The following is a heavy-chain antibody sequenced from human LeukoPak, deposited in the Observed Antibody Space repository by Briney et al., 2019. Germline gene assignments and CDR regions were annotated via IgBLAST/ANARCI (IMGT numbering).Heavy chain of an antibody. CDR3: ARDRDNIVAYGGLDY. J-gene: IGHJ4*02. V-gene: IGHV3-7*01. CDR1: GFTFSSYW. CDR2: IKQDGSEK. D-gene: IGHD5-12*01. Sequence: PGGSLRLSCAASGFTFSSYWMSWVGQAPGKGLEWVGNIKQDGSEKYYVDSVKGRFTISRDNAKNSLYLQMNSLRAEDTAVYYCARDRDNIVAYGGLDYWGQGTLVTVSS.